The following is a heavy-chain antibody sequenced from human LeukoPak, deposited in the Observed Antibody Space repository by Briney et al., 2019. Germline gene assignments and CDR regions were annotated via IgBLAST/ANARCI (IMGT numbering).Heavy chain of an antibody. CDR3: ARVRSRRSAGFDI. Sequence: ASVKVSCKASGYTFTRYYMHWVRQPPSRGREGMGLSNPKSGGTNNSQKLQDRVTLTRHTPISTAYMELSRLRSDDTAVYYCARVRSRRSAGFDIWGQGTMVTVSS. CDR2: SNPKSGGT. CDR1: GYTFTRYY. J-gene: IGHJ3*02. V-gene: IGHV1-2*06. D-gene: IGHD3-10*01.